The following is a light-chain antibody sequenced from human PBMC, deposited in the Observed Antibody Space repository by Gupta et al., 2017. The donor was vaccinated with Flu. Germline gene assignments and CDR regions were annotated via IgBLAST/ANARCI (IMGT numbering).Light chain of an antibody. CDR1: HTLMTF. J-gene: IGKJ1*01. CDR3: QQSYSAPRT. CDR2: SGY. V-gene: IGKV1-39*01. Sequence: IDMTQSPPSLSASVGDTVTITCRASHTLMTFLNWYQHKPGTAPRLLIYSGYTLQSGVPSRFTGSGSGTDFTLTINKLQPEDSATYYCQQSYSAPRTFGQGTRVEIK.